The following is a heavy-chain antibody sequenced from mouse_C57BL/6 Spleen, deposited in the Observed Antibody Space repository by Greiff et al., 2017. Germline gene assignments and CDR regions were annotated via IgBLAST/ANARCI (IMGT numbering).Heavy chain of an antibody. CDR3: AITTVVATDYAMDY. CDR1: GYTFTSYW. J-gene: IGHJ4*01. Sequence: QVHVKQSGAELAKPGASVKLSCKASGYTFTSYWMHWVKQRPGQGLEWIGYINPSSGYTKYNQKFKDKATLTADKSSSTAYMQLSSLTYEDSAVYYCAITTVVATDYAMDYWGQGTSVTVSS. CDR2: INPSSGYT. D-gene: IGHD1-1*01. V-gene: IGHV1-7*01.